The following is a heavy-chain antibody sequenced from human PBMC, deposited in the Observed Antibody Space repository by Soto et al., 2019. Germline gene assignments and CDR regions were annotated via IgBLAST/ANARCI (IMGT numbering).Heavy chain of an antibody. CDR1: GGSFSGYY. J-gene: IGHJ6*03. V-gene: IGHV4-34*01. CDR3: ARRLLWFGELGMDV. Sequence: SETLSLTCAVYGGSFSGYYWSWIRQPPGKGLEWVGEINHSGSTNYNPSLKSRVTISVDTSKNQFSLKLSSVTAADTAVYYCARRLLWFGELGMDVWGKGTTVTVSS. D-gene: IGHD3-10*01. CDR2: INHSGST.